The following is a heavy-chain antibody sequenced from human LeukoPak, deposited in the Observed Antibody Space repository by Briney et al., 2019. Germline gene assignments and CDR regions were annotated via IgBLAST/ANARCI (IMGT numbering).Heavy chain of an antibody. CDR2: IFYTGKT. Sequence: PSETLSLTCTVSGGSVDISDYYWGWVRQPPGKGPECIGDIFYTGKTNYNPSLRGRVTISIDTSKNLFSLRLTSVTAADTAVYYCSRIFDSWGQGTLVSVSS. CDR1: GGSVDISDYY. CDR3: SRIFDS. V-gene: IGHV4-39*07. J-gene: IGHJ4*02.